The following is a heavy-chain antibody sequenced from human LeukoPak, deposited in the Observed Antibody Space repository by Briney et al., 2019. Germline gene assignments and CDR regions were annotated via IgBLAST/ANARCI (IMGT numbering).Heavy chain of an antibody. CDR3: ARAYSSSWYGRSGPYNWFDP. CDR2: MNPNSGNT. D-gene: IGHD6-13*01. CDR1: GYTFTSYD. Sequence: ASVKVSCKASGYTFTSYDINWVRQATGQGLECMGWMNPNSGNTGYAQKFQGRVTMTRNTSISTAYMELSSLRSEDTAVYYSARAYSSSWYGRSGPYNWFDPWGQGTLVTVSS. J-gene: IGHJ5*02. V-gene: IGHV1-8*01.